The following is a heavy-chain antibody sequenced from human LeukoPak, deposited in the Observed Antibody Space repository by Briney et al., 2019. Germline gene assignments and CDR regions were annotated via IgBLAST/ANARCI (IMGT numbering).Heavy chain of an antibody. J-gene: IGHJ5*02. V-gene: IGHV3-7*01. CDR2: IKGDGSMK. CDR1: GFTFSNYA. CDR3: ASESGGSEFDP. Sequence: EPGGSLRLSCAASGFTFSNYAMNWVRQAPGKGLEWVANIKGDGSMKKYADSVKGRFTISRDNAKNSMYLQMNSLRAEDTAVYYCASESGGSEFDPWGQETLVTVSS. D-gene: IGHD3-10*01.